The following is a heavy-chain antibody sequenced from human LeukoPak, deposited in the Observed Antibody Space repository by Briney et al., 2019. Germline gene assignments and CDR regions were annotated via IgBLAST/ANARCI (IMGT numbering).Heavy chain of an antibody. V-gene: IGHV1-2*02. CDR2: INPNSGCT. Sequence: ASVKVSCKASGYTFTGYYMHWVRQAPGQGLEWMGWINPNSGCTNYAQKFQGRVTMTRDTSISTAYMELSRLRSDDTAVYYCALTTELPGAFDIWGQGTMVTVSS. D-gene: IGHD4-11*01. CDR3: ALTTELPGAFDI. J-gene: IGHJ3*02. CDR1: GYTFTGYY.